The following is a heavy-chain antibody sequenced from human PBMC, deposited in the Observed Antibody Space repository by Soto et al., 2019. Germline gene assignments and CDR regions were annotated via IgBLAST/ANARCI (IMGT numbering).Heavy chain of an antibody. CDR1: GYTFTTYG. D-gene: IGHD3-16*02. CDR3: ARVDDYVWGSFRP. J-gene: IGHJ4*02. CDR2: ISPYNGKT. Sequence: QVQLVQSGAEVKEPGASVRVSCKASGYTFTTYGISWVRQAPGQGLEWMGWISPYNGKTTYAHKVQGRVTMTTDTSTSTAYMELRGLRSDDTAVYYCARVDDYVWGSFRPWGQGTQVTVSS. V-gene: IGHV1-18*04.